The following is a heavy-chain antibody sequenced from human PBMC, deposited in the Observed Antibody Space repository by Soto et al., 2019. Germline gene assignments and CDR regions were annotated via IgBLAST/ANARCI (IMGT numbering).Heavy chain of an antibody. CDR3: ARGVRGHYGKDV. V-gene: IGHV3-74*01. D-gene: IGHD3-10*01. CDR1: GFTFNNYW. J-gene: IGHJ6*02. Sequence: EVQLVESGGGLVQLGGSLRLSCAASGFTFNNYWIHWVRQAPGKGPMWVSRINGDGTTTNYADSVKSRFAISRDNAKNTVYLQMNSLRAEDTALYYCARGVRGHYGKDVWGQGTTVTVSS. CDR2: INGDGTTT.